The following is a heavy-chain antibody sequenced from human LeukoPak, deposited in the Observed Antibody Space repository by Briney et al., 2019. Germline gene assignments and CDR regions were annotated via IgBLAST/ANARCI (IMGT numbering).Heavy chain of an antibody. V-gene: IGHV3-30*18. J-gene: IGHJ4*02. CDR3: AKSTYCGGDCYYFDY. CDR1: GFTFSSYG. D-gene: IGHD2-21*02. CDR2: ISYDGSNK. Sequence: GGSLRLSCAASGFTFSSYGMHWVRQAPGKGLEWVAVISYDGSNKYYADSVKGRFTISRDNSKNTLYLQMNSLRAEDTAVYYCAKSTYCGGDCYYFDYWGQGTLVTVSS.